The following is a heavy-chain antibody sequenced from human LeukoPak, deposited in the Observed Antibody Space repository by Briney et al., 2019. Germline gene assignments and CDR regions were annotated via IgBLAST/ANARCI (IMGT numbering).Heavy chain of an antibody. V-gene: IGHV4-59*01. D-gene: IGHD6-6*01. CDR1: GGSISSYH. Sequence: SETLSLTCTVSGGSISSYHWNWIRQPPGKGLEWIGYISYRGSTNYNPSLKSRVTISVDTSKNQFSLKLSSVTAADTAVFYCARDRGIAARPFDYWGQGTLVTVSS. CDR3: ARDRGIAARPFDY. CDR2: ISYRGST. J-gene: IGHJ4*02.